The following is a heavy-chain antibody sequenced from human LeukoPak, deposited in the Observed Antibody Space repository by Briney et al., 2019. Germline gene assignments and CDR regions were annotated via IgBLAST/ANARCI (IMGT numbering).Heavy chain of an antibody. V-gene: IGHV3-7*01. CDR2: IKQVGSEK. J-gene: IGHJ4*02. Sequence: GGSLRLSRAASGFTVSSYWMSWVRQAPGKGREGVANIKQVGSEKYYVDSVKGPFTISRDNAKNSLYLQMNSLRAEDTAVYYCAGHGGSSGWSYYFDYWGQGTLVTVSS. D-gene: IGHD6-19*01. CDR1: GFTVSSYW. CDR3: AGHGGSSGWSYYFDY.